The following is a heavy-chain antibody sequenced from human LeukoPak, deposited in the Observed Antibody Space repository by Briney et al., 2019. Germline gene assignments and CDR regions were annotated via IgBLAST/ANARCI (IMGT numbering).Heavy chain of an antibody. CDR1: GFTFSSYA. J-gene: IGHJ6*02. CDR2: ISGSGGST. V-gene: IGHV3-23*01. CDR3: AKDRTPGDYYYYYGMDV. D-gene: IGHD4-23*01. Sequence: GGSLRLSCAASGFTFSSYAMSWVRQVPGKGLEWVSAISGSGGSTYYADSVKGRFTISRDNSKNTLYLQMNSLRAEDTAVYYCAKDRTPGDYYYYYGMDVWGQGTTVTVSS.